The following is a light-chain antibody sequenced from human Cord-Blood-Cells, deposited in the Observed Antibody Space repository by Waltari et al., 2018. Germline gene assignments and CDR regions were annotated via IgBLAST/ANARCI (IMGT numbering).Light chain of an antibody. CDR3: SSYTSSSTWV. Sequence: QSALTQPASVSGSPGQSITISCTGTSSDVGGYNYVSWYQQHPGKAPKLMIYDVSKRPFGASKRFSGSKCGNTASLTISGLQAEEEADYYCSSYTSSSTWVFGGGTKLTVL. J-gene: IGLJ3*02. CDR2: DVS. CDR1: SSDVGGYNY. V-gene: IGLV2-14*01.